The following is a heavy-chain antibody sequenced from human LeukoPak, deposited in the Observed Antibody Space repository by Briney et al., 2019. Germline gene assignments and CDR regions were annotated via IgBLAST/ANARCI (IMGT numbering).Heavy chain of an antibody. CDR2: IYYGGST. J-gene: IGHJ4*02. CDR3: ARSSVSGTYSGGY. D-gene: IGHD3-10*01. CDR1: GGSISSYY. Sequence: KPSETLSLTCTVSGGSISSYYRSWIRQPPGKGLEWIGYIYYGGSTYSSPSLKSRVTISADTSKNEFSLKLTSVTAADTAVYYCARSSVSGTYSGGYWGQGILVTVSS. V-gene: IGHV4-59*08.